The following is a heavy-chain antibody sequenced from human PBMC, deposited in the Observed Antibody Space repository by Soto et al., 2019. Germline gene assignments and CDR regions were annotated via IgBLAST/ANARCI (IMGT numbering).Heavy chain of an antibody. CDR3: TSDDVNWKGVTCYGVPMDV. D-gene: IGHD1-1*01. CDR2: IQSGGST. J-gene: IGHJ6*04. V-gene: IGHV3-66*01. CDR1: GFSVSSMY. Sequence: EVQLVESGGGLVQPGGSLRLSCAASGFSVSSMYMSWVRQAPGKGLEWVSLIQSGGSTYYSGSVKDRFTIYRDNSQNTLSLQMTPLRVADPAVYYRTSDDVNWKGVTCYGVPMDVWGTGTTVTVSA.